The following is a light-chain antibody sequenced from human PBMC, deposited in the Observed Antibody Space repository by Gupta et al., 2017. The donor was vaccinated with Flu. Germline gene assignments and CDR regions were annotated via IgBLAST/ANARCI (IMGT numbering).Light chain of an antibody. CDR2: WAS. V-gene: IGKV4-1*01. CDR3: QQYFTTPWT. CDR1: QSVLSSSNNQNY. Sequence: DIVMTQSPDSLAVSLGERATINCKSSQSVLSSSNNQNYLAWYQQKPGQPPKLLICWASTRESGVPDRFSGSGSGTDFTLTISSLQAEDVAVYYCQQYFTTPWTFGQGTKVEIK. J-gene: IGKJ1*01.